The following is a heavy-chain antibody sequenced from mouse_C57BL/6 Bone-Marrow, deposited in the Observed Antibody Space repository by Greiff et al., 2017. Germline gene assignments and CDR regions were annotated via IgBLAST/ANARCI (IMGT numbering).Heavy chain of an antibody. CDR2: IRLKSDNYAT. CDR1: GFTFSNYW. D-gene: IGHD4-1*01. J-gene: IGHJ4*01. V-gene: IGHV6-3*01. Sequence: EVQRVESGGGLVQPGGSMKLSCVASGFTFSNYWMNWVRQSPEKGLEWVAQIRLKSDNYATHYAVSVKGRLTISRDDSKSSVYLQTNNLRAENTGIYYCTEPNWAMDDWGQGTSVTVSS. CDR3: TEPNWAMDD.